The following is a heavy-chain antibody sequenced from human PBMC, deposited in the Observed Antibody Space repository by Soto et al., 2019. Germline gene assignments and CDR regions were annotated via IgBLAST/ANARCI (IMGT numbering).Heavy chain of an antibody. D-gene: IGHD1-26*01. CDR1: GDTFSSYA. CDR2: IIPIFGTA. Sequence: SVKGSWKAAGDTFSSYAISWVRQAPGQGLEWMGGIIPIFGTANYAQKFQGRVTITADESTSTAYMELSSLRSEDTAVYYCARSSGSYFEVFDYWGQGTLVTVSS. J-gene: IGHJ4*02. CDR3: ARSSGSYFEVFDY. V-gene: IGHV1-69*13.